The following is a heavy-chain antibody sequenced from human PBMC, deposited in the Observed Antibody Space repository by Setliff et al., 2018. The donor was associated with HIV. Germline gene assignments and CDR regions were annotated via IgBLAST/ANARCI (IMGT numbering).Heavy chain of an antibody. J-gene: IGHJ4*02. D-gene: IGHD3-16*01. CDR1: GGSMSSYF. V-gene: IGHV4-59*08. Sequence: NPSETLSLTCTVSGGSMSSYFWSWIRQSPGKGLEWIGYIYNSGGTNYNPSLKSRVTISLDASKNQFSLKLSSVTAADTAVYYCARGDDYHWGTYVFIAGGYLDFWGQGILVTVSS. CDR2: IYNSGGT. CDR3: ARGDDYHWGTYVFIAGGYLDF.